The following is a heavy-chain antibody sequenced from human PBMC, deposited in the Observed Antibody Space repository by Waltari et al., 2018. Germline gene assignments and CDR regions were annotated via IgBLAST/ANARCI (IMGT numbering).Heavy chain of an antibody. J-gene: IGHJ4*02. CDR1: GFIVRPNY. CDR3: ATDGDGDCSLCLAQ. CDR2: IYNDGTK. D-gene: IGHD2-21*02. Sequence: EVQLVASGGGVIQPGGSLRLSCSASGFIVRPNYMSWVRQAPGKGLEWVSVIYNDGTKLYADSVKGRFTVSRDNSKNMVHLQMDSLRAEDTAVYYCATDGDGDCSLCLAQWGQGTLVTVSS. V-gene: IGHV3-53*01.